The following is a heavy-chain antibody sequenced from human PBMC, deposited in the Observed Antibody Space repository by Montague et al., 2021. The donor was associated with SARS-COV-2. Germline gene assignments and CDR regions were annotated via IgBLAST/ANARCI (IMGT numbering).Heavy chain of an antibody. J-gene: IGHJ6*02. CDR3: ARGGYYDSSGYSLPYYYYGMDV. D-gene: IGHD3-22*01. V-gene: IGHV4-31*03. CDR1: GGSISSGRYY. CDR2: IYYSGST. Sequence: TLSLTCTVSGGSISSGRYYWSWIRQHPGKGLEWIGYIYYSGSTYYNPSLKSRVTISVDTSKNQFSLKLSSVTAADTAVYYCARGGYYDSSGYSLPYYYYGMDVWGQGTTVTVSS.